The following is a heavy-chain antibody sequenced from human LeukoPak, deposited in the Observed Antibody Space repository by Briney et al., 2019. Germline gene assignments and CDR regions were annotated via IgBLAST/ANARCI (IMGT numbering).Heavy chain of an antibody. CDR2: INHSGST. J-gene: IGHJ4*02. CDR1: GGSFSGYY. Sequence: SETLSLTCAVYGGSFSGYYWSWIRQPPGKGLEWIGEINHSGSTNYNPSLKSRVTISVDTSKNQFSLKLSSVTAADTAVYYCARGRFGTLNYWGQGTLVTVSS. CDR3: ARGRFGTLNY. D-gene: IGHD3-16*01. V-gene: IGHV4-34*01.